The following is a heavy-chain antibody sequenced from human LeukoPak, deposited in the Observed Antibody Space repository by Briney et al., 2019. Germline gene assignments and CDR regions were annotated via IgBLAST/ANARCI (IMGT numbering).Heavy chain of an antibody. CDR1: GGSISSGGYY. V-gene: IGHV4-31*03. CDR2: IYYSGST. J-gene: IGHJ5*02. Sequence: SETLSLTCTVSGGSISSGGYYWSWVRQHPGKGLEWIGYIYYSGSTYYNPSLKSRVTISVDTSKNQFSLKLSSVTAADTAVYYCARDPQRSWFDPWGQGTLVTVSS. CDR3: ARDPQRSWFDP.